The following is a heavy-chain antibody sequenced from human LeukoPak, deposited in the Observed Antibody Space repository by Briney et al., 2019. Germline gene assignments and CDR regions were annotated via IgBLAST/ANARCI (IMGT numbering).Heavy chain of an antibody. J-gene: IGHJ4*02. V-gene: IGHV3-48*01. CDR3: ATDRNWAFDY. CDR2: VTGSSSTI. Sequence: PGGPLRLSCAASGFTLSSYSMNWVRQAPGKGLEWVSYVTGSSSTISYADSVKGRSTTSRDNARNSLYLQMSSLRAEDTAVYYCATDRNWAFDYWGQGTLVTVSS. D-gene: IGHD3-16*01. CDR1: GFTLSSYS.